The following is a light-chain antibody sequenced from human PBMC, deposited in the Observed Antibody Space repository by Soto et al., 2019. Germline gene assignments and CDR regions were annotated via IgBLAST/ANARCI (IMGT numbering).Light chain of an antibody. Sequence: QSVLTQPASVSGSPGQSITISCTGTSSDVGGYNYVSWYQQHPGKAPNLRIYEVSNRPSGVSNRFSGSKSGNTASLTISGLQAEDEADYYCSSYTSSSTPVVFGGGTKLPV. CDR1: SSDVGGYNY. CDR3: SSYTSSSTPVV. CDR2: EVS. V-gene: IGLV2-14*01. J-gene: IGLJ2*01.